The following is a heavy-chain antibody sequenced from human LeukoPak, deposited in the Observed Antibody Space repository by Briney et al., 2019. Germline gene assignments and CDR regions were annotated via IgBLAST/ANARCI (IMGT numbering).Heavy chain of an antibody. J-gene: IGHJ4*02. CDR3: ARGPYCSSTSCYTFDS. CDR2: IYYSGST. Sequence: SETLSLTCAVSGGSISSGSWWSWVRQPPGKGLEWIGYIYYSGSTNYNPSLKSRVTISVDTSKNQFSLKVSSVTAADTAVYYCARGPYCSSTSCYTFDSWGQGTLVTVSS. V-gene: IGHV4-4*02. CDR1: GGSISSGSW. D-gene: IGHD2-2*02.